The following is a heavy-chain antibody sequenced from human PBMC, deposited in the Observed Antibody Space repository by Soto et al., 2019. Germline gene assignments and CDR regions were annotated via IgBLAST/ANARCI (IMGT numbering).Heavy chain of an antibody. CDR2: IDPSDSYI. CDR3: ARHSYYDSSGGGY. D-gene: IGHD3-22*01. CDR1: GSSFTNHW. J-gene: IGHJ4*02. V-gene: IGHV5-10-1*01. Sequence: GESLKISCKGSGSSFTNHWITWVRQMPGKGLEWMGRIDPSDSYINYGPSFQGHVTISADKSISTAYLQWSSLEASDTATYSCARHSYYDSSGGGYWGQGTQVTVYS.